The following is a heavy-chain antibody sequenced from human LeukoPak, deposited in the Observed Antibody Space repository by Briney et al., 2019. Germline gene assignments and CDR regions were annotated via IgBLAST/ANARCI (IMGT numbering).Heavy chain of an antibody. J-gene: IGHJ3*02. V-gene: IGHV4-39*01. CDR1: GGSIGTSTYY. Sequence: SVTLSLTCTVSGGSIGTSTYYWGWIRQPPGKGLEWIGSIYYSGSTYYNPSLKSRVTISVDTSKNQFSLSLSSVTAADTAVFYCATCSGGSCYLGHAFDIWGQGTMVTVSS. CDR3: ATCSGGSCYLGHAFDI. CDR2: IYYSGST. D-gene: IGHD2-15*01.